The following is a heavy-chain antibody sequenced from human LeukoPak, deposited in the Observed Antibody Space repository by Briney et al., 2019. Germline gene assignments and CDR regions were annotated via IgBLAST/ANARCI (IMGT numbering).Heavy chain of an antibody. Sequence: GGSLRLSCAASGFTFSRYAMNWVRQAPGKGLEWVSGISDSSTYIYYADSVQGRFTISRDNAQDSLYLQMNSLRAEDTAVYYCATGYSNSSGRADYWGQGTLVTVSS. J-gene: IGHJ4*02. CDR1: GFTFSRYA. D-gene: IGHD6-6*01. CDR2: ISDSSTYI. V-gene: IGHV3-21*01. CDR3: ATGYSNSSGRADY.